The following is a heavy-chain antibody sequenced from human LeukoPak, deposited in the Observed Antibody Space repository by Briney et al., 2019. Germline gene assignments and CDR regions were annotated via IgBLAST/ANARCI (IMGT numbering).Heavy chain of an antibody. CDR2: IFSGGST. CDR3: ARDTSALSRQWQSVLDY. CDR1: EFSVGSNY. J-gene: IGHJ4*02. V-gene: IGHV3-66*01. Sequence: GGSLRLSCAASEFSVGSNYMGWVRQAPRKGLEGGFLIFSGGSTNYADSSKGRFTISRDNSKNTLYLQMNSLRAEDTAVYYCARDTSALSRQWQSVLDYWGQGTLVTVSS. D-gene: IGHD6-19*01.